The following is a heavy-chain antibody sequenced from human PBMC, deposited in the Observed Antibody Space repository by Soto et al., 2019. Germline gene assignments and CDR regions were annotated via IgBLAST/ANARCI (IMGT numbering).Heavy chain of an antibody. Sequence: PSETLSLTCTVSGGSISSSSYYWGWIRQPPGKGLEWIGSIYYSGSTYYNPSLKSRVTISVDTSKNQFSLKLSSVTAADTAVYYCAAHSSSPYSYYYYDMDVWGEGTTVTVSS. CDR1: GGSISSSSYY. J-gene: IGHJ6*04. CDR2: IYYSGST. D-gene: IGHD2-2*01. CDR3: AAHSSSPYSYYYYDMDV. V-gene: IGHV4-39*01.